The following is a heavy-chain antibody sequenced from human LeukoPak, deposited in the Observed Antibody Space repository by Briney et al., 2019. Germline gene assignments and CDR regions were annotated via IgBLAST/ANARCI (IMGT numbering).Heavy chain of an antibody. D-gene: IGHD1-14*01. CDR3: ARATIVERRSGP. J-gene: IGHJ5*02. Sequence: SETLSLTCTVSGGSISSSSYYWGWIRQPPGKGLEWIGSIYYSGSTYYNPSLKSRVTISVDTSKNQFSLKLSSVTAADTAVYYCARATIVERRSGPWGQGTLVTVSS. CDR2: IYYSGST. V-gene: IGHV4-39*01. CDR1: GGSISSSSYY.